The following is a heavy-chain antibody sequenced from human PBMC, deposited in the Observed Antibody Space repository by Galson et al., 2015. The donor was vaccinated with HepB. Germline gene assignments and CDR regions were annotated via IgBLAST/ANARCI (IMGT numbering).Heavy chain of an antibody. CDR2: ISSSSSYI. V-gene: IGHV3-21*01. J-gene: IGHJ6*02. CDR1: GFTFRSHT. CDR3: ARDRRIEVAAPDPDYYYYYGMDV. D-gene: IGHD2-15*01. Sequence: SLRLSCAASGFTFRSHTMNWVRQAPGKGLEWVSSISSSSSYIYYADSVKGRFTISRDNTKNSLTLQMNSLRAEDTAIYYCARDRRIEVAAPDPDYYYYYGMDVWGQGTTVTVSS.